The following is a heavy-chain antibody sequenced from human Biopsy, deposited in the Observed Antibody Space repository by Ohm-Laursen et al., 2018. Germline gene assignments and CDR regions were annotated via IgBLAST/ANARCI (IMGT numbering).Heavy chain of an antibody. V-gene: IGHV3-23*01. D-gene: IGHD3-10*01. Sequence: AASGFTFSGYAMSWVRQGPEKGLEWVSVVTGSGRSTYYTDSVKGRFSISRDNSQNTLYLQMNSLRVEDTAVYYCAKGRSGGTGHGNWFDPWGQGTLVIVSS. J-gene: IGHJ5*02. CDR1: GFTFSGYA. CDR2: VTGSGRST. CDR3: AKGRSGGTGHGNWFDP.